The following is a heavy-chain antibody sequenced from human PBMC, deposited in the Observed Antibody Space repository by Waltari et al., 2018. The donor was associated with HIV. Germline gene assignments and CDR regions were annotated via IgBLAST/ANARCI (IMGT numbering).Heavy chain of an antibody. CDR3: VRVALEVVDGDYVCYFDY. J-gene: IGHJ4*02. D-gene: IGHD4-17*01. V-gene: IGHV4-4*07. Sequence: QVQLQESGPGLVKPSETLSLTCTVSGGSISSYYWSWIRQPAGKGLEWIGRIYTSGSTNYNPSLKSRVTMSVDTSKNQFSLKLSSVTAADTAVYYCVRVALEVVDGDYVCYFDYWGQGTLVTVSS. CDR1: GGSISSYY. CDR2: IYTSGST.